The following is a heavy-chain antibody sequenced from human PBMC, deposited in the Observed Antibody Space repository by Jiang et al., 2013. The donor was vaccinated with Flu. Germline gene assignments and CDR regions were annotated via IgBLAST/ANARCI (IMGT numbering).Heavy chain of an antibody. CDR3: ATDFRGNYLDALDV. D-gene: IGHD1-7*01. CDR2: IYYSGTT. CDR1: GGPISDYY. J-gene: IGHJ3*01. Sequence: GPGLVKPSETLSLTCTVSGGPISDYYWSWIRQPPGKGLQWIGYIYYSGTTSYNPSLKSRVTMSVDTSKNQFSLRLNSVTAADTAVYYCATDFRGNYLDALDVWGLGTMVTVSS. V-gene: IGHV4-59*01.